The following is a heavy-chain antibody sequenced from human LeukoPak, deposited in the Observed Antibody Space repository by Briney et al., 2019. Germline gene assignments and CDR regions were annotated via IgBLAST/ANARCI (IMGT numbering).Heavy chain of an antibody. CDR2: TRDDGRNK. CDR3: AKGLDYYYMDV. Sequence: SGGSLRLSCAASGFNFNNYGMYWVRQAPGKGLEWVAFTRDDGRNKYYVDSVKGRFTISRDNSKNTLYLQMNSLRAEDTAVYYCAKGLDYYYMDVWGKGTTVTVSS. CDR1: GFNFNNYG. D-gene: IGHD3-9*01. J-gene: IGHJ6*03. V-gene: IGHV3-30*02.